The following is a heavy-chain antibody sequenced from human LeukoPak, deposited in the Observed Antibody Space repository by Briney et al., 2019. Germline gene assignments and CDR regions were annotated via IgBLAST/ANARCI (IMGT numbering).Heavy chain of an antibody. CDR1: GFTFSSYG. CDR3: ARERDSSGTLRD. J-gene: IGHJ4*02. Sequence: GGSLRLSCAASGFTFSSYGMHWVRQAPGKGLEWVAVIWYDGSNKYYADSVKGRFTISRDNSKNTLYLQMNSLRAEDTAVYYCARERDSSGTLRDWGQGTLVTVSS. D-gene: IGHD3-22*01. V-gene: IGHV3-33*01. CDR2: IWYDGSNK.